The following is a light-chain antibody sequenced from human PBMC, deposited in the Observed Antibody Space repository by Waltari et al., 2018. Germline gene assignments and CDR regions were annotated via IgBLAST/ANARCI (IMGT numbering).Light chain of an antibody. CDR3: ASYVTTTTLVV. J-gene: IGLJ3*02. V-gene: IGLV2-14*03. Sequence: QSALTRPASVSGSPGQSITLSCTGTSSDIGASNYISWYQQHPGKAPKLLIYNVVNRPFGVSNRFSGSKSGNTASLAISGLQPEDEANYYCASYVTTTTLVVFGGGTTLTVL. CDR2: NVV. CDR1: SSDIGASNY.